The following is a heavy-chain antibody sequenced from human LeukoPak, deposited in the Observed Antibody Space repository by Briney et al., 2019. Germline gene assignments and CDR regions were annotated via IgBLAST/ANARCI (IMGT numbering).Heavy chain of an antibody. CDR3: AKDHLPAVAGKGELDY. CDR1: GGSISSSSYY. Sequence: PSETLSLTCTVSGGSISSSSYYWGWIRQPPGKGLEWIATIYYSGSSYFNPSLKNRVTISVDTSKSHFSLNLSSATAEDTAVYYCAKDHLPAVAGKGELDYWGQGTLVTVSS. CDR2: IYYSGSS. V-gene: IGHV4-39*07. D-gene: IGHD6-19*01. J-gene: IGHJ4*02.